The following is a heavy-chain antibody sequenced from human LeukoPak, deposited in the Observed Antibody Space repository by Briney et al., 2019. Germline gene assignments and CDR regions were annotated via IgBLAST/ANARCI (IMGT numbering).Heavy chain of an antibody. J-gene: IGHJ4*02. D-gene: IGHD3-10*01. CDR3: AGGNYYGSGNRPGYLAY. V-gene: IGHV3-53*01. Sequence: PGGSLRLSCAASGFSVNNNYVDWVRQAPGKGLEWVSSMDNFAITYYADSVQGRFTISRDSSRNTVFLQMNSLRVEDTAVYYCAGGNYYGSGNRPGYLAYWGLGTLVTVSS. CDR2: MDNFAIT. CDR1: GFSVNNNY.